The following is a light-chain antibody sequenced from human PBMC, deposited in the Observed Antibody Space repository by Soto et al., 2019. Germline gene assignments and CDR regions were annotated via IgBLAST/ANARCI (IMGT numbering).Light chain of an antibody. CDR1: QSISSY. CDR2: AAS. V-gene: IGKV1-39*01. Sequence: DIQMTQSPSSLSAAVGDRVTITCRASQSISSYLNWYQQKPGKAPKLLIYAASSLQSGVPSRFSGSGSGTDCTLTISSLQHEDVATYYCQQSYSTPLTFGGGTKVEIK. J-gene: IGKJ4*01. CDR3: QQSYSTPLT.